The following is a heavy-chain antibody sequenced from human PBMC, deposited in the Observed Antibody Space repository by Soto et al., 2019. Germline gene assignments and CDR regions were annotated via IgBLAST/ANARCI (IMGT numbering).Heavy chain of an antibody. CDR1: GYTFTSYA. J-gene: IGHJ5*02. CDR3: ARDVSWDYYDSSGGFDP. Sequence: QVQLVQSGAEVKKPGASVKVSCKASGYTFTSYAMHWVRQAPEQRLEWMGWINAGNGNTKYSQKFQGRVTITRDTSASTAYMELSSLRSEDTAVYYCARDVSWDYYDSSGGFDPWGQGTLVTVSS. CDR2: INAGNGNT. V-gene: IGHV1-3*01. D-gene: IGHD3-22*01.